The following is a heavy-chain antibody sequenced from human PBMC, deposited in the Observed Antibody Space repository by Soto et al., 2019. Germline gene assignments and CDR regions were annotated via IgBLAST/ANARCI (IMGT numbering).Heavy chain of an antibody. CDR2: VYWDVDK. CDR3: AHRVRRTVFELVTTTGNYFDS. D-gene: IGHD3-3*01. CDR1: GFSLTTSGVG. Sequence: QITLNESGPTVVRPTETLTLTCRFSGFSLTTSGVGVAWDRKYPGQAPEGHALVYWDVDKRYSESLKSRLTSTKDTSTIQVVLRVANLDTRDTATCYCAHRVRRTVFELVTTTGNYFDSGGQGTPVAVSS. J-gene: IGHJ4*02. V-gene: IGHV2-5*02.